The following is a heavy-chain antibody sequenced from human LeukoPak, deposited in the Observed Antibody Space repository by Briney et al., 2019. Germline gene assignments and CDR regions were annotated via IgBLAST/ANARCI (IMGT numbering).Heavy chain of an antibody. CDR3: AKARGIRFQVDY. D-gene: IGHD3-3*01. CDR2: ISWNSGSI. CDR1: GFTFDDYA. J-gene: IGHJ4*02. Sequence: GRSLRLSCAASGFTFDDYAMHWVRPAPGKGLEWVSGISWNSGSIGYADSVKGRFTISRDNAKNSLYLQMNSLRAEDTALYYCAKARGIRFQVDYWGQGTLVTVSS. V-gene: IGHV3-9*01.